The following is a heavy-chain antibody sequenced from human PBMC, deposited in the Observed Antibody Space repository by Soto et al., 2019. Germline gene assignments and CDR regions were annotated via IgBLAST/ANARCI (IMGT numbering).Heavy chain of an antibody. J-gene: IGHJ5*02. D-gene: IGHD3-10*01. CDR3: ASSPRGAWVGEWCWFDP. V-gene: IGHV3-23*01. Sequence: EVQLLESGGGLVQPGGSLRLSCAASRFTFSSYAMSWVRQAPGKGLEWVSAISGNGRTTYYADSVKGRFTISRDNSKNTLYLQMNSLRAADTAVYYCASSPRGAWVGEWCWFDPWGQGTLVTVSS. CDR2: ISGNGRTT. CDR1: RFTFSSYA.